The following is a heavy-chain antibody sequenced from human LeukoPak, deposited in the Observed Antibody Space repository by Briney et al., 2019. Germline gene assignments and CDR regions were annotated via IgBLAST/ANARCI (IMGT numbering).Heavy chain of an antibody. Sequence: PSETLSLTCTVSGGSISSYYWSWIRQPPGKGLEWIGYIYYSGSTNYNPSLKSRVTISVDTSKNQFSLKLSSVTAADTAVYYCASRRYSSGWYVYWGQGTLVTVSS. V-gene: IGHV4-59*01. J-gene: IGHJ4*02. CDR1: GGSISSYY. D-gene: IGHD6-19*01. CDR3: ASRRYSSGWYVY. CDR2: IYYSGST.